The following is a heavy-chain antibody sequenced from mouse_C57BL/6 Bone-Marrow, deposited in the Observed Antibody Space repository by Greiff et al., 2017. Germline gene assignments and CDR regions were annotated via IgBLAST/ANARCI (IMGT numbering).Heavy chain of an antibody. V-gene: IGHV1-80*01. D-gene: IGHD1-1*01. CDR2: IYPGDGDT. CDR3: ARRRYGSSNWYFDV. J-gene: IGHJ1*03. CDR1: GYAFSSYW. Sequence: QVHVKQSGAELVKPGASVKISCKASGYAFSSYWMNWVKQRPGKGLEWIGQIYPGDGDTNYNGKFKGKATLTADESSSTAYMQLSSLTSEDSAVYVCARRRYGSSNWYFDVWGTGTTVTVSS.